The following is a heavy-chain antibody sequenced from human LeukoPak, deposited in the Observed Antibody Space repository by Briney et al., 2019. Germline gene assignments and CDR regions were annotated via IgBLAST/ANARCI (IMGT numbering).Heavy chain of an antibody. Sequence: ASVKVSCKASGYTFTSYYMHWVRQAPGQGLEWMGIINPSGGSTSYAQKFQGRVTMTRNTSISTAYMELSSLRSEDTAVYYCARGNYYYDSSGYIPDDYWGQGTLVTVSS. CDR2: INPSGGST. V-gene: IGHV1-46*01. CDR3: ARGNYYYDSSGYIPDDY. J-gene: IGHJ4*02. D-gene: IGHD3-22*01. CDR1: GYTFTSYY.